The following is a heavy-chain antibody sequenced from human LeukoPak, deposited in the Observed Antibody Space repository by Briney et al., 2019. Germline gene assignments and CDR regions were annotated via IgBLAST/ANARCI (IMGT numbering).Heavy chain of an antibody. CDR1: GFTFSNYE. Sequence: GGSLRLSCAASGFTFSNYEMNWVRRAPGKGLEWVSYISSSNSTIYYADSVKGRFTISRDNAKNSLYLQMNSLRAEDTAVYYCARDHRGVNDYWGQGTLVTVSS. J-gene: IGHJ4*02. CDR3: ARDHRGVNDY. D-gene: IGHD3-10*01. CDR2: ISSSNSTI. V-gene: IGHV3-48*03.